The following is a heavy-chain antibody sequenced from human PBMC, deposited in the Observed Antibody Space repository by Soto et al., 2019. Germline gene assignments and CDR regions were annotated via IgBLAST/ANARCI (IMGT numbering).Heavy chain of an antibody. CDR1: GYSFTRYW. J-gene: IGHJ6*03. Sequence: CVSLQISCKGSGYSFTRYWIGWVRQMPGKGMEWMGIIYPGDSDTRYSPSFQGQVTISADKSITTAYLQWSSLKASDTAMYYCARHDIVVVPADRYYYYYMDVWGKGTTVAFSS. V-gene: IGHV5-51*01. D-gene: IGHD2-2*01. CDR3: ARHDIVVVPADRYYYYYMDV. CDR2: IYPGDSDT.